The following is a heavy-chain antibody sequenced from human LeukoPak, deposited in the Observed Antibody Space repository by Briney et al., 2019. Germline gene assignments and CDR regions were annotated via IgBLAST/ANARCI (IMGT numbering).Heavy chain of an antibody. CDR3: ARAHYYDNSGYVDY. V-gene: IGHV4-39*01. Sequence: SETLSLTCIVSGGSISSSRYYWGWIRQPPGKGLEWIGTIYYSGSTYYNTSLKSRLTMSVDTSKNQFSLMLNYVTAADTAVYYCARAHYYDNSGYVDYWGQGTLVTVSS. J-gene: IGHJ4*02. D-gene: IGHD3-22*01. CDR2: IYYSGST. CDR1: GGSISSSRYY.